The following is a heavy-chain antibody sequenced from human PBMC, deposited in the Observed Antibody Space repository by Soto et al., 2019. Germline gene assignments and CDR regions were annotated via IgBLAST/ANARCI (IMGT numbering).Heavy chain of an antibody. J-gene: IGHJ4*02. CDR3: ARATSGFDY. D-gene: IGHD1-26*01. CDR2: ISGGGHNT. Sequence: PGNSLRLSCAAAGFSFSTYGMSWVRQAPGKGLEWVSGISGGGHNTYYADSVKGRFTISRDNSKNTLSLQMNSLRADDTAVYYCARATSGFDYWGQGTLVTVSS. CDR1: GFSFSTYG. V-gene: IGHV3-23*01.